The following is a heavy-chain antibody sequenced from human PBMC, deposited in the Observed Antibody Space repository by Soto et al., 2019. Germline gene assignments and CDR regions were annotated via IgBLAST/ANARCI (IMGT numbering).Heavy chain of an antibody. CDR1: CCFISSSSYY. D-gene: IGHD3-10*01. J-gene: IGHJ4*02. CDR2: IYYSGST. V-gene: IGHV4-39*01. Sequence: PSETLSVTCTVSCCFISSSSYYWGWIRQPPGKGLEWIGSIYYSGSTYYNPSLKSRVTISVDTSKNQFSLKLSSVTAADTAVYYCAGDYGSGSYRFDYWGQGTPVTVS. CDR3: AGDYGSGSYRFDY.